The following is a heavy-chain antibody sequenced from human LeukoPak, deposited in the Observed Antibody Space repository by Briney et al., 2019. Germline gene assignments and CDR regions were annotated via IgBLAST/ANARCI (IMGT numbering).Heavy chain of an antibody. CDR3: ARVYYYDSSGSGAFDI. CDR2: IGTAGDT. V-gene: IGHV3-13*01. Sequence: PGGSLRLSCAASGFTFSSYGMHWVRQATGKGLEWVSAIGTAGDTYYPGSVKGRFTISRENAKNSLYLQMNSLRAGDTAVYYCARVYYYDSSGSGAFDIWGQGTMVTVSS. CDR1: GFTFSSYG. J-gene: IGHJ3*02. D-gene: IGHD3-22*01.